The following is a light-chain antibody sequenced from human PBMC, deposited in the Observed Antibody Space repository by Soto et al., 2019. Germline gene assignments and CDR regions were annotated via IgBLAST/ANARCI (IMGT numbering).Light chain of an antibody. J-gene: IGKJ1*01. V-gene: IGKV3-20*01. CDR2: GAS. Sequence: EIVLTQSPGTLSLSPGEKATLSCRASQSVSSSFLAWYQQKPGPAPRLLIYGASSRATGIPDRFSGSGSGTDFTLTISRLEPEDIAVYYCQQYDSSPWTFGQGTKVEIK. CDR3: QQYDSSPWT. CDR1: QSVSSSF.